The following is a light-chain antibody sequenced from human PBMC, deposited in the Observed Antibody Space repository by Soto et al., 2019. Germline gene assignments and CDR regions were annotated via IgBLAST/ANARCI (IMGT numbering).Light chain of an antibody. V-gene: IGKV3-11*01. Sequence: NVLTQSPATLSLSPGETATLSCRASQTVSRSLAWYQQRPGQAPRLLIYDAYNRATGIPARFSGGGSGTDFTLSINNLEPEDFAVYSCQQRSHWPPTFGQGTKV. J-gene: IGKJ1*01. CDR2: DAY. CDR1: QTVSRS. CDR3: QQRSHWPPT.